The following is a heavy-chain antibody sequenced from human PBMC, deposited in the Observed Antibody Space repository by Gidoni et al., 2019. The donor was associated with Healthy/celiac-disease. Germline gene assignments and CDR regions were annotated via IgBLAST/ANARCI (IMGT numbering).Heavy chain of an antibody. Sequence: QVQLVESGGGVVQPGRSLRLSCAASGFTFSSYGMHWVRQAPGKGLGWLAVISYDGSNKYYADSVKGRFTISRDNSKNTLYLQMNSLRAEDTAVYYCAKASGRYRVYYYGMDVWGQGTTVTVSS. J-gene: IGHJ6*02. D-gene: IGHD3-10*01. V-gene: IGHV3-30*18. CDR2: ISYDGSNK. CDR1: GFTFSSYG. CDR3: AKASGRYRVYYYGMDV.